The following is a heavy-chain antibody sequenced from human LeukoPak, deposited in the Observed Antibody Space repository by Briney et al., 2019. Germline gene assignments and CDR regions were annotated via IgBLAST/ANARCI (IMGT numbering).Heavy chain of an antibody. CDR1: GFTFSSYA. CDR2: ISYDGRHK. CDR3: ARDLSTHYSVDY. J-gene: IGHJ4*02. V-gene: IGHV3-30*04. Sequence: GGSLRLSCPASGFTFSSYAMHWVRQAPGKGLEWVAFISYDGRHKYYADAVKGRFSISRDNSENTPYLHMNSLRAEDTALYYCARDLSTHYSVDYWGQGTLVTVSS. D-gene: IGHD2-15*01.